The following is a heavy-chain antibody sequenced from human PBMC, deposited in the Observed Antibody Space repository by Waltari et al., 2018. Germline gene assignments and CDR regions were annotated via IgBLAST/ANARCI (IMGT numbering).Heavy chain of an antibody. D-gene: IGHD2-15*01. CDR1: GDSMSSNNC. CDR3: ARDRGRGLYLDS. CDR2: VHRSGRT. V-gene: IGHV4-4*02. J-gene: IGHJ4*02. Sequence: QLQLQQSGPGLVKPSESLSLTCAVSGDSMSSNNCWSWVRQSPGTGLEWIGQVHRSGRTNYNPSLASRVTISIDTSNNQFSLRMPSPTAADTAMYYCARDRGRGLYLDSWGQGTLVSVSP.